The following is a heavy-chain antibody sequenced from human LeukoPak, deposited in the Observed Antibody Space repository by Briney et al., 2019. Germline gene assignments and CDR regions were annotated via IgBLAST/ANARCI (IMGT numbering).Heavy chain of an antibody. J-gene: IGHJ4*02. CDR3: ARDLGFVEMATAPFDY. D-gene: IGHD5-18*01. Sequence: SVKVSCKASGGTFSSYAISWVRQAPGQGLEWMGRIIPILGMANYAQKFQGRVTITADKSTSTAYMELSSLRSEDTAVYYCARDLGFVEMATAPFDYWGQGTLVTVSS. CDR2: IIPILGMA. CDR1: GGTFSSYA. V-gene: IGHV1-69*04.